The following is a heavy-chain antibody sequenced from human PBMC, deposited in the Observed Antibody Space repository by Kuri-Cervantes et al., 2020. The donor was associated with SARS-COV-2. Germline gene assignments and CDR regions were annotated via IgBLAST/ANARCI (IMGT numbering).Heavy chain of an antibody. CDR2: INHGGST. Sequence: GSLRLSCAVYGGSFSDYAWTWIRQTPEKGLEWIGQINHGGSTSYNPSLKSRVTISVDTSKKQVSLKLTSVTVADTAVYYCARGSPGYWGQGTLVTVSS. J-gene: IGHJ4*02. CDR1: GGSFSDYA. V-gene: IGHV4-34*01. CDR3: ARGSPGY.